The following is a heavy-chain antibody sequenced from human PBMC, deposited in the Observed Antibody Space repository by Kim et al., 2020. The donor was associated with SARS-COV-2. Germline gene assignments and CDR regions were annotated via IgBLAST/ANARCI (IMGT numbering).Heavy chain of an antibody. CDR1: NDSIYTRNW. CDR3: ARRSIIGFDF. D-gene: IGHD1-20*01. V-gene: IGHV4-4*02. Sequence: SETLSLTCTVSNDSIYTRNWWSWVRQPPGKGLEWIGEIFYSGATTYSPSLKSRLIISVEKSKNQFYLRLSSVTAADTAVYYCARRSIIGFDFWGQGILVT. J-gene: IGHJ5*01. CDR2: IFYSGAT.